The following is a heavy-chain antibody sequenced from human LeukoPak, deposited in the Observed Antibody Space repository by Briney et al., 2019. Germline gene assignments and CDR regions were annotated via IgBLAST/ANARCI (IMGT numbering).Heavy chain of an antibody. V-gene: IGHV1-69*05. Sequence: ASVKVSCKASGGTFSSYAISWVRQAPGQGLEWMGGIIPIFGTANYAQKFQGRVTITTDESTSTAYMELSSLRSEDTAVYYCARRYYYDSSGYNGGQETLVTVSA. CDR1: GGTFSSYA. CDR3: ARRYYYDSSGYN. D-gene: IGHD3-22*01. CDR2: IIPIFGTA. J-gene: IGHJ4*02.